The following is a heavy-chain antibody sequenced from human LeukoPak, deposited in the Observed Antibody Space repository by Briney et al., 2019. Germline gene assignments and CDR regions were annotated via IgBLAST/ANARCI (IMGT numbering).Heavy chain of an antibody. J-gene: IGHJ1*01. CDR2: IYTSGSS. D-gene: IGHD3-22*01. CDR3: ARAIRYDSNGYYFSPEEYFQH. Sequence: SQTLSLTCTVSRGSISSGSYYWSWIRQPAGEGLEWIGRIYTSGSSNYNPSLKRRVTISVDTSKNQFSLKLSSVTAAGTAVYYCARAIRYDSNGYYFSPEEYFQHWGQGTLVTVSS. CDR1: RGSISSGSYY. V-gene: IGHV4-61*02.